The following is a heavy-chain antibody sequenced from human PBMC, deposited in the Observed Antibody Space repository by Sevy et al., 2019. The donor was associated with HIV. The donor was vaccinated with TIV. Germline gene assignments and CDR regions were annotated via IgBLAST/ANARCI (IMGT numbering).Heavy chain of an antibody. J-gene: IGHJ5*02. Sequence: ASVKVSCKASGGTFSSYAISWVRQAPGQGLEWMGGIIPIFGTANYAQKFQGRVTLTADECTSTDYMELSSLRSEDTAVNYGAREKPPRYCSSTSCYTGGNWFDPWGQGTLVTVSS. CDR2: IIPIFGTA. V-gene: IGHV1-69*13. CDR3: AREKPPRYCSSTSCYTGGNWFDP. D-gene: IGHD2-2*02. CDR1: GGTFSSYA.